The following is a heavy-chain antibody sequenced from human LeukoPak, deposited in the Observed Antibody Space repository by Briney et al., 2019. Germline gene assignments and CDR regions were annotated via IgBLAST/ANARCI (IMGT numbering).Heavy chain of an antibody. CDR3: AKDRTTMVRGVPSL. CDR1: GFTFSSYG. CDR2: ISHDGSNK. V-gene: IGHV3-30*18. Sequence: GRSLRLSCAASGFTFSSYGIHWVRQAPGKGLEWVAVISHDGSNKYYIDSVKGRFTISRDNSKNTLYLQMNSLRAEDTAVYYCAKDRTTMVRGVPSLWGQGTLVTVSS. J-gene: IGHJ4*02. D-gene: IGHD3-10*01.